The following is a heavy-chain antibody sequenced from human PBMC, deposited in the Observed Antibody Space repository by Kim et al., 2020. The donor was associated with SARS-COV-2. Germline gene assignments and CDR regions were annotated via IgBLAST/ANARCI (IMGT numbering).Heavy chain of an antibody. CDR3: ARSEWELDAFEI. Sequence: SETLSLTCTVSGGSISSSSHYWGWIRQPPGKGLEWIGSMYYSGNTYYNPSLKSRVTRSVDTSKNQFSLKLSSVTAADTAVYYCARSEWELDAFEIWGQGTMVTFSS. J-gene: IGHJ3*02. D-gene: IGHD1-26*01. V-gene: IGHV4-39*01. CDR2: MYYSGNT. CDR1: GGSISSSSHY.